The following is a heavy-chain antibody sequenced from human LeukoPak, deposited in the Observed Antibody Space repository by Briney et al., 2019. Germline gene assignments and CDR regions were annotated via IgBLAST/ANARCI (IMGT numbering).Heavy chain of an antibody. CDR1: GGTFSSYA. CDR2: IIPIFGTA. Sequence: SVKVSCKASGGTFSSYAISWVRQAPGQGLEWMGGIIPIFGTANYAQKFQGRVTITTDESTSTAYMELSSLRSEDTAVYYCARGSFWSGYYRYYYYMDVWGKGTTVTVSS. D-gene: IGHD3-3*01. J-gene: IGHJ6*03. CDR3: ARGSFWSGYYRYYYYMDV. V-gene: IGHV1-69*05.